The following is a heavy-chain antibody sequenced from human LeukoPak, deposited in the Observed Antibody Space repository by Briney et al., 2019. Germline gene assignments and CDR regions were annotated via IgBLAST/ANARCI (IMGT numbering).Heavy chain of an antibody. Sequence: ASETLSLTCAVYGGSFSGYYWTWIRQPPGKGLEWIGEINHSGSTNYNPSLKSRVTISIDTSKNQFSLILSSVTAADTAVYYCARVYSNIAAAATRAFDIWGQGTMVTVSS. V-gene: IGHV4-34*01. D-gene: IGHD6-13*01. CDR2: INHSGST. J-gene: IGHJ3*02. CDR3: ARVYSNIAAAATRAFDI. CDR1: GGSFSGYY.